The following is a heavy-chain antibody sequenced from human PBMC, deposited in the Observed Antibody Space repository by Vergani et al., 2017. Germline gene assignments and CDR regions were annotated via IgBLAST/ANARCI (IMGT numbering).Heavy chain of an antibody. CDR1: GFTVSSYY. D-gene: IGHD2-15*01. CDR2: IYSGGST. CDR3: ARDRPYCSGGSCYYYYYGMDV. Sequence: EVQLVESGGGLVQPGGSLRLSCAASGFTVSSYYMSWVRQAPGKGLEWVSVIYSGGSTYYADSVKGRFTISRRNSKNTLYLQMNSLRAEDTAVYYCARDRPYCSGGSCYYYYYGMDVWGQGTTVTVSS. J-gene: IGHJ6*02. V-gene: IGHV3-66*02.